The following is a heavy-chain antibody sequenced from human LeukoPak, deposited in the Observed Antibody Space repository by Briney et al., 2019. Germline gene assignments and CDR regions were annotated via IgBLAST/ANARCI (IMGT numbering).Heavy chain of an antibody. J-gene: IGHJ4*02. D-gene: IGHD3-9*01. CDR3: AKTKLPQLRYFAWLLPPSFDY. Sequence: GGSLRLSCAASGFTFSSYAMSWVRQAPGEGLEWVSAISGSGGSTYYADSVKGRFTISRDNSKNTLYLQMNSLRAEDTAVYYCAKTKLPQLRYFAWLLPPSFDYWGQGTLVTVSS. CDR2: ISGSGGST. CDR1: GFTFSSYA. V-gene: IGHV3-23*01.